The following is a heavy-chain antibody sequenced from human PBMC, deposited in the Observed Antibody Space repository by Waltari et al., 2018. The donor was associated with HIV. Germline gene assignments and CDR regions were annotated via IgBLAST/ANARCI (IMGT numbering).Heavy chain of an antibody. CDR3: ARVYCSGGSCYGMSG. J-gene: IGHJ4*02. Sequence: QVQLQESGPGLVKPSETLSLTCTVSGGSVSSGSYYWSWIRQPPGKGLEWIGYIYFSGSTNYNPSLKSRVTISVDTSKNQFSLKLSSVTAADTAVYYCARVYCSGGSCYGMSGWGQGTLVTVSS. D-gene: IGHD2-15*01. V-gene: IGHV4-61*01. CDR1: GGSVSSGSYY. CDR2: IYFSGST.